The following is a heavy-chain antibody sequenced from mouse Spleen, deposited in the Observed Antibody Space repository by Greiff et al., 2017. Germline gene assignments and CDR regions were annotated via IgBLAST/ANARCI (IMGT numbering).Heavy chain of an antibody. CDR2: IDPANGNT. J-gene: IGHJ3*01. CDR3: VVIYYDYGPWFAY. D-gene: IGHD2-4*01. Sequence: EVQLQQSGAELVKPGASVKLSCTASGFNIKDTYMHWVKQRPEQGLEWIGRIDPANGNTKYDPKFQGKATITADTSSNTAYLQLSSLTSEDTAVYYCVVIYYDYGPWFAYWGQGTLVTVSA. V-gene: IGHV14-3*02. CDR1: GFNIKDTY.